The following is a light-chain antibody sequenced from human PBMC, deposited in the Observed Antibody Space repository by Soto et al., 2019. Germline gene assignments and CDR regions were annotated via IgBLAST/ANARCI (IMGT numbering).Light chain of an antibody. Sequence: IVMAQSPATLSVSPGERATLSCRASQSVSSYLAWYQQKPGQAPRLLIYGASSRATGIPDRFSGSGSGTDFTLTISRLEPEDFAVYYCQQYGSSPPWTFGQGTKVDIK. CDR2: GAS. CDR3: QQYGSSPPWT. V-gene: IGKV3-20*01. CDR1: QSVSSY. J-gene: IGKJ1*01.